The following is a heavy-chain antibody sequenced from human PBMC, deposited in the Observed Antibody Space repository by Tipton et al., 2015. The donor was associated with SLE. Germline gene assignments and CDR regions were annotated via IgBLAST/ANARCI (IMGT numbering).Heavy chain of an antibody. CDR3: SRWAGPPVNFDY. Sequence: TLSLTCTVSGGSISSYYWSWIRQPPGKGLEWIGYIYYSGSTNYNPSLKSRVTISVDTSKNQFSLKLSSVTAADTAVYYCSRWAGPPVNFDYWGQETLVTVSS. CDR1: GGSISSYY. J-gene: IGHJ4*02. D-gene: IGHD6-19*01. CDR2: IYYSGST. V-gene: IGHV4-59*01.